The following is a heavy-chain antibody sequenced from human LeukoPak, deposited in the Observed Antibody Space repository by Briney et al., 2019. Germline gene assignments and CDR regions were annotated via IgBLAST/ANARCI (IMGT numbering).Heavy chain of an antibody. CDR1: GFIFSSYA. V-gene: IGHV3-23*01. CDR2: ISGSGGRT. CDR3: ARVSDISVAAYFDY. J-gene: IGHJ4*02. D-gene: IGHD6-19*01. Sequence: PGGSLRLSCAASGFIFSSYAMSWVRQAPGKGLEWVSAISGSGGRTYHADSVKGRFTISRDNSKNTLYLQMNSLRAEDTALYYCARVSDISVAAYFDYWGQGTLVTVSS.